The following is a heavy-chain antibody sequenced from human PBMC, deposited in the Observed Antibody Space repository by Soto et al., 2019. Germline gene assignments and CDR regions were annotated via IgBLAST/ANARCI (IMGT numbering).Heavy chain of an antibody. V-gene: IGHV3-21*01. J-gene: IGHJ4*02. Sequence: PGGSLRLSCAASGFTFSRYSMKWVRQVPGKGLEWVSSISSTTNYIYYADSMKGRFTVSRDNAKNSVYLDMNSLSAEDTAVYYCARESEDLTSNFDYWGQGTLVTVSS. CDR3: ARESEDLTSNFDY. CDR1: GFTFSRYS. CDR2: ISSTTNYI.